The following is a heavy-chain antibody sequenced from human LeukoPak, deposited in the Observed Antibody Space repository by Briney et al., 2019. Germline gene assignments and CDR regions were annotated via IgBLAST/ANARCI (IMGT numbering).Heavy chain of an antibody. D-gene: IGHD3-22*01. V-gene: IGHV4-59*01. CDR2: INYSGRT. Sequence: SEPLSLTCTGSGGSLAIYYGSWLPQSPGKRLEWIASINYSGRTKLNPSLQSRVTISLDMSNNHCSLQLRSVTAADTAIYYCARLLDYDNSGDPDTFDIWGQGTMVTVFS. CDR3: ARLLDYDNSGDPDTFDI. J-gene: IGHJ3*02. CDR1: GGSLAIYY.